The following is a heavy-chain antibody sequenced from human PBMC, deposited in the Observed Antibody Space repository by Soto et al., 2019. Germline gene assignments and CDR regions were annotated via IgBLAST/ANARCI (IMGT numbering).Heavy chain of an antibody. Sequence: GGSLRLSCAASGFAFSGYAMSWVRQAPGKGLEWVSAISGSGRNTYYVDSVRGRFTISRDNSKNTVYLQMNSLRAEDTAVYYCTKREAVAGNSFYYYGLDAWGQGTTVTVSS. CDR2: ISGSGRNT. J-gene: IGHJ6*02. D-gene: IGHD6-19*01. CDR1: GFAFSGYA. V-gene: IGHV3-23*01. CDR3: TKREAVAGNSFYYYGLDA.